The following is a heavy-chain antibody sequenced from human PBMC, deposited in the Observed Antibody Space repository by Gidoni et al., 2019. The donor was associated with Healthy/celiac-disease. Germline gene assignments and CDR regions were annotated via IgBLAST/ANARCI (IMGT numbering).Heavy chain of an antibody. CDR1: GFHFSRYG. CDR2: IWYDGSNK. J-gene: IGHJ6*02. V-gene: IGHV3-33*01. D-gene: IGHD2-21*02. Sequence: QVQLVESGGGVVQPGRSLRLSCSASGFHFSRYGMPWVRQAPGKGLAWVEVIWYDGSNKYYADSVKGRFTISRDKSKNTLYLQMNSLRAEDTAVYYCARDRVVTAHRYYGMDVWGQGTTVTVSS. CDR3: ARDRVVTAHRYYGMDV.